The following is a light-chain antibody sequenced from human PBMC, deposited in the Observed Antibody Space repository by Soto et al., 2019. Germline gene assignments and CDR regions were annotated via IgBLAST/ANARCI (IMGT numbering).Light chain of an antibody. Sequence: QSVLTQPPSVSGAPGQRVTISCTGSSSNIGAGHDVHWYQQLPGTAPKLLIYGNSNRPSGVPDRFSVSKSGTSASLAITGLQAEDEADYYCQSYDSTLSGSWVFGGGTKLTVL. J-gene: IGLJ3*02. CDR2: GNS. CDR1: SSNIGAGHD. V-gene: IGLV1-40*01. CDR3: QSYDSTLSGSWV.